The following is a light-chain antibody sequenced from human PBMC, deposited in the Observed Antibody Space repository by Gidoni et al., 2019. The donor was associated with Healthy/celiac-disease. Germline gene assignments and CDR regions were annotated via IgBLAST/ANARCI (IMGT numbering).Light chain of an antibody. Sequence: DIVMTQSPDSLAVSLGDRATINCKSSQSVLYSSNNKNYLSWYQQKPGQPPELLIYWASTRESGVPDRFSGSGSGTDFTLTISSLQAEDVAVYYCQQYYSTPQTFGQGTKLEIK. J-gene: IGKJ2*01. CDR3: QQYYSTPQT. CDR2: WAS. V-gene: IGKV4-1*01. CDR1: QSVLYSSNNKNY.